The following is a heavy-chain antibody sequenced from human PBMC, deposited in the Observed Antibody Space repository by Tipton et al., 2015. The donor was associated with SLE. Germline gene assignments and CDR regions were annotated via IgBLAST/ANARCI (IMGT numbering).Heavy chain of an antibody. D-gene: IGHD1-26*01. V-gene: IGHV3-74*01. Sequence: LRLSCAASGFTLSSYWMHWVCQAPGKGLVWVSRITSDGSSTSYADSVKGRFTVSRDNAKNTLYLQMNSLRAEDTAVYYCARDLSGSLDYWGQGTLVTVSS. CDR1: GFTLSSYW. CDR2: ITSDGSST. J-gene: IGHJ4*02. CDR3: ARDLSGSLDY.